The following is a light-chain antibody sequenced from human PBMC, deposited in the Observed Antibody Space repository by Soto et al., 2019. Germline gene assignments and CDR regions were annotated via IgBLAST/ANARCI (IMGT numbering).Light chain of an antibody. V-gene: IGKV1-8*01. CDR1: QGISSY. J-gene: IGKJ1*01. CDR3: RQYYSYART. CDR2: AAS. Sequence: AIRMTQSPSSFSASTGDRVTITCRASQGISSYLAWYQQKPGKAPKPLIYAASTLQSGVPSSFSGSGSGKDFTLTISCLQSEDFATYYRRQYYSYARTFGQGTQVEVK.